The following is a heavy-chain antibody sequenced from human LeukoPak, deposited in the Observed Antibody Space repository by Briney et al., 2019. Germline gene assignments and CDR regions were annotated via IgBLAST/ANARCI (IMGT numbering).Heavy chain of an antibody. V-gene: IGHV1-8*03. Sequence: ASVKVSCKASGYTFTSYDINWVRQAPGQGLEWMGWMNPNRGNTGYAQKFQGRVTITRNTSISTAYMELSSLRSEDTAVYYCARGPRSPAAIANWFDPWGQGTLVTVSS. CDR1: GYTFTSYD. D-gene: IGHD2-2*01. CDR2: MNPNRGNT. CDR3: ARGPRSPAAIANWFDP. J-gene: IGHJ5*02.